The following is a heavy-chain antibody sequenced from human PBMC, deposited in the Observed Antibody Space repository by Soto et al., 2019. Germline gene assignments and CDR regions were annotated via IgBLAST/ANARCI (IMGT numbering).Heavy chain of an antibody. CDR2: IYYSGST. CDR3: ARAFSGRPYYYDSSGYYYFDY. D-gene: IGHD3-22*01. V-gene: IGHV4-31*03. CDR1: GGSISSGGYY. Sequence: QVQLQESGPGLVKPSQTLSLTCTVSGGSISSGGYYWSWIRQHPGKGLEWIGYIYYSGSTSYNPSLKSRVTISVDTYKNQFSLTLSSVPAADTAVYYCARAFSGRPYYYDSSGYYYFDYWGQGTLVTVSS. J-gene: IGHJ4*02.